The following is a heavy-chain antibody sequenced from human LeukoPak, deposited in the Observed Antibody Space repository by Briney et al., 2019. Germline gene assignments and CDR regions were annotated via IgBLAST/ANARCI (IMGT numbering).Heavy chain of an antibody. J-gene: IGHJ4*02. CDR2: MNPNSGNT. Sequence: ASVKVSCKASGGTFSSYAINWVRQATGQGLEWMGWMNPNSGNTGYAQKFQGRVTITRNTSISTAYMELSSLRSEDTAVYYCARDTRLRPLDYWGRGTLVTVSS. CDR1: GGTFSSYA. CDR3: ARDTRLRPLDY. V-gene: IGHV1-8*03. D-gene: IGHD3-16*01.